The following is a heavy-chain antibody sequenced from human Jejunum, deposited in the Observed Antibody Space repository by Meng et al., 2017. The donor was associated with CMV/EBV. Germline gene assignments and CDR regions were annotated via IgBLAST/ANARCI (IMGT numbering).Heavy chain of an antibody. CDR1: GFTFSSAG. CDR2: IGGSGGNT. V-gene: IGHV3-23*01. CDR3: AKDRTVGY. Sequence: RLSCAASGFTFSSAGMSWVRQAPGKGLEWVSTIGGSGGNTYYADSVKGRFTISRDNSKNTQYLQMNSLRAEDTAVYYCAKDRTVGYWGQGTLVTVSS. D-gene: IGHD1-14*01. J-gene: IGHJ4*02.